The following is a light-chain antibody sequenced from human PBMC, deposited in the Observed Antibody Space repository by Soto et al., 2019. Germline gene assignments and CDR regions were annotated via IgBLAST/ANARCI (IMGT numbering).Light chain of an antibody. CDR3: QEYNSAPKGWT. Sequence: DIQMTQSPSSLSASVGDRVTITWLPSQHISNYLAWYQQKPGKVPKLLIFAASTLQSGVPSRFSGSGSGTDFTLTINRLQPEDVATFYCQEYNSAPKGWTFGPGNKV. J-gene: IGKJ1*01. CDR2: AAS. CDR1: QHISNY. V-gene: IGKV1-27*01.